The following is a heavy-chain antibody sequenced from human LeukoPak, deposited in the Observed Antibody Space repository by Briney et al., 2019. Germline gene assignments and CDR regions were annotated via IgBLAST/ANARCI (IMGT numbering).Heavy chain of an antibody. CDR3: ARVHGHGMDV. J-gene: IGHJ6*04. V-gene: IGHV1-69*13. CDR2: IIPIFGTA. CDR1: GGTFSSYA. Sequence: SVKLSCKASGGTFSSYAISWVRQAPGHGLEWMGGIIPIFGTANYAQKFQGRVTITADESTSTAYMELSSLRSEDTAVYYCARVHGHGMDVWGKGTTVTVSS.